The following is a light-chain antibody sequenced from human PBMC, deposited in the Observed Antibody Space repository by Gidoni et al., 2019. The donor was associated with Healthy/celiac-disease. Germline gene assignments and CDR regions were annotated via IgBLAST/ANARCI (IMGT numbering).Light chain of an antibody. J-gene: IGKJ3*01. CDR3: QQYGSSLFT. CDR1: QSVSSSD. CDR2: GAS. Sequence: IVLTQSPGTLSLSPGERATRSCRASQSVSSSDLAWYQQKPGQAPRLLIYGASSRATGIPDRYSGSGSGTDFTLTISRLEPEDFAVYYCQQYGSSLFTFGPGTKVDIK. V-gene: IGKV3-20*01.